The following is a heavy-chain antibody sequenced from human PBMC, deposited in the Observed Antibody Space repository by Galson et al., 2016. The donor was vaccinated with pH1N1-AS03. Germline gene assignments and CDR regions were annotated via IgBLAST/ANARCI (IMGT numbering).Heavy chain of an antibody. CDR1: GFTFSNFA. J-gene: IGHJ4*02. V-gene: IGHV3-23*01. Sequence: SLRLSCAASGFTFSNFAMSWVRQGPGEGLEWVSAISGDGDVTYYADSMKGRFIISRDNSKDTLYLQMSGLSAEDTAEHYCATDGTNGLLRWKYWGQGTLVTVSS. CDR2: ISGDGDVT. CDR3: ATDGTNGLLRWKY. D-gene: IGHD4-23*01.